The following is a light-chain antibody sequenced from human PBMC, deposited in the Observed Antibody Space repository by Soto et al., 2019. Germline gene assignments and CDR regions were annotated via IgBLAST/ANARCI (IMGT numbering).Light chain of an antibody. J-gene: IGLJ1*01. CDR2: GNS. CDR1: SSNIGAGYD. V-gene: IGLV1-40*01. CDR3: QSYDSSLSGYV. Sequence: QSVLTQPPSVSGAPGQRVTISCTGSSSNIGAGYDVHWYQQLPGTAPKLLIYGNSNRPSGVPDRFSGSKSGTSASLAITGLQAEDEVDYYCQSYDSSLSGYVFGTGTNVTVL.